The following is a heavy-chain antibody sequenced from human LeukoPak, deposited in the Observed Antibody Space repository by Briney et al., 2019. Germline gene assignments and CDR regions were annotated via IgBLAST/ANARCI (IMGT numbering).Heavy chain of an antibody. CDR3: TRVGYIDEGIDY. Sequence: GGSLRLSCAASEFTFSSYWMTWVRQAPGKGLEWVANIKQDGSKKSYVDSVKGRFTISRDNAKNSLYLQMNSLRAEDTAIYYCTRVGYIDEGIDYWGQGTLVTVSS. J-gene: IGHJ4*02. V-gene: IGHV3-7*04. CDR1: EFTFSSYW. CDR2: IKQDGSKK. D-gene: IGHD5-24*01.